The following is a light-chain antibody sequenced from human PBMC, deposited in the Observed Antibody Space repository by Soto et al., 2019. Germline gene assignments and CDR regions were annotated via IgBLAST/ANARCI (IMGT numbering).Light chain of an antibody. CDR2: AAS. V-gene: IGKV1-39*01. J-gene: IGKJ4*01. Sequence: DIQMTQSPSSLSASVGDRVAITCRASQSISSYLNWYQQKPGKAPKVLIYAASNLQSGVPSRFSGSGSGTDFTLTISSLQPEDFATYYCQQSYSTPLTFGGGTKVDI. CDR1: QSISSY. CDR3: QQSYSTPLT.